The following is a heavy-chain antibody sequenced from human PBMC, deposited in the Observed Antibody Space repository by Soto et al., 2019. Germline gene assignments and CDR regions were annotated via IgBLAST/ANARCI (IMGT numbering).Heavy chain of an antibody. J-gene: IGHJ3*01. CDR2: IYPDNGSP. Sequence: QVRLVQSEAEVKEPGASVRLSCRASGYSFAGHYLHWVRQAPGQQPEWTAWIYPDNGSPRIAYHFQDRVTVSRDKSLDTAYLELRRLRSDDTATYYCVRDGALRSLSNFDVWGQGTVATVAS. CDR3: VRDGALRSLSNFDV. CDR1: GYSFAGHY. D-gene: IGHD4-4*01. V-gene: IGHV1-2*07.